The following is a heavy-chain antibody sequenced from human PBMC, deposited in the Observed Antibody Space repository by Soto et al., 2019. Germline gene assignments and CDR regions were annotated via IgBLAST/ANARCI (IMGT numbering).Heavy chain of an antibody. CDR3: ASGATGDYYDSSGYYYNNWFDP. D-gene: IGHD3-22*01. CDR1: GGTFSSYA. Sequence: SVKVSCKASGGTFSSYAISWVRQAPGQGLEWMGGIIPIFGTANYAQKFQGRVTITADKSTSTAYMELSSLRSEDTAVYYCASGATGDYYDSSGYYYNNWFDPWRQGTLVTVSS. CDR2: IIPIFGTA. J-gene: IGHJ5*02. V-gene: IGHV1-69*06.